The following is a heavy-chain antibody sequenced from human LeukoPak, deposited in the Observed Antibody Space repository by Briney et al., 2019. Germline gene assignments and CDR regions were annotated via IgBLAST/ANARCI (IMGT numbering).Heavy chain of an antibody. D-gene: IGHD6-13*01. J-gene: IGHJ4*02. V-gene: IGHV3-23*01. CDR3: AKDYYSSSLDY. Sequence: GGSLRLSCAASGFTFSNYAMSWVRQAPGEGLEWVSVISGSGGSTYYADSVKGRFTISRDNSKNTLYLQMNSLRDEDTAVYYCAKDYYSSSLDYWGQGTLVTVSS. CDR1: GFTFSNYA. CDR2: ISGSGGST.